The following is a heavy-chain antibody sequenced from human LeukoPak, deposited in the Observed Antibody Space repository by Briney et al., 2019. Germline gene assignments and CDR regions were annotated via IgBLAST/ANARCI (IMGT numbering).Heavy chain of an antibody. Sequence: GGSLRLSCAASGFTFSSYAMSWVRRAPGKGLEWVSAISGSGGSTYYADSVKGRFTISRDNAKNSLYLQMNSLRAEDAAVYYCASLAAAGNDYWGQGTLVTVSS. CDR3: ASLAAAGNDY. J-gene: IGHJ4*02. CDR2: ISGSGGST. CDR1: GFTFSSYA. V-gene: IGHV3-23*01. D-gene: IGHD6-13*01.